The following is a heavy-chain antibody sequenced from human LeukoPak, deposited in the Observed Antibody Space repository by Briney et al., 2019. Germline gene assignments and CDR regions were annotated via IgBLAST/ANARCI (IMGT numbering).Heavy chain of an antibody. V-gene: IGHV3-49*03. CDR1: GFTFGDYV. CDR3: ARRQFKAFNI. CDR2: VRSKAYGGTT. J-gene: IGHJ3*02. Sequence: GGSLRLSCTASGFTFGDYVMSWFRQAPGKGLEWVGFVRSKAYGGTTEYAASVKGRFTISRDDSKSIAYLQMNSLKTEDTAVYYCARRQFKAFNIWGQGAMVTVSS.